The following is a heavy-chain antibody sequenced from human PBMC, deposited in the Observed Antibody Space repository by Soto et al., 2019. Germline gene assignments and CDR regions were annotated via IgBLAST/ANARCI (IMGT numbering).Heavy chain of an antibody. V-gene: IGHV1-46*01. J-gene: IGHJ3*02. CDR2: IDPSGGST. CDR1: GYTFTASY. CDR3: ARDSGHYYRSDAFDI. Sequence: GASVKVSCKASGYTFTASYMHWVRQAPGQGLEWMGIIDPSGGSTSNSQKFQGRATMTRDTSTSTVYMELNSLRSEDTAVFYCARDSGHYYRSDAFDIWGQGTMVTVSS. D-gene: IGHD1-26*01.